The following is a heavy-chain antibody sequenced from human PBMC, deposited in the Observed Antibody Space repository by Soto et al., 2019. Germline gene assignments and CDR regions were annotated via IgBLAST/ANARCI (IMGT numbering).Heavy chain of an antibody. CDR1: GYSFTSYW. CDR2: NGLEDTYT. Sequence: GESLKISCKGSGYSFTSYWISWVRQMPGKGLEWKGRNGLEDTYTNYNPCSTGYVTISTGKFIITADLYKSRLKPTHTAMYYCATAMHYCNSECLDYGMDVWGQGTTVTVSS. D-gene: IGHD3-22*01. CDR3: ATAMHYCNSECLDYGMDV. V-gene: IGHV5-10-1*01. J-gene: IGHJ6*02.